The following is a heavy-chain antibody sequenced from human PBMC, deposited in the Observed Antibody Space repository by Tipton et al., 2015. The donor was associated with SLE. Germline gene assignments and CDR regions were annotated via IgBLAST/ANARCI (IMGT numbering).Heavy chain of an antibody. CDR1: GFSFSYYY. D-gene: IGHD3-16*02. J-gene: IGHJ4*02. CDR3: ARHWRDDYLWGSYPTSAPLEY. V-gene: IGHV3-11*01. Sequence: SLRLSCAASGFSFSYYYMSWIRRAPGKGLEWISYITSSGVTLYYADSVKGRFTISRDNAKDSLYLQMDSLRAEDTAVYYCARHWRDDYLWGSYPTSAPLEYWGQGILVTVSS. CDR2: ITSSGVTL.